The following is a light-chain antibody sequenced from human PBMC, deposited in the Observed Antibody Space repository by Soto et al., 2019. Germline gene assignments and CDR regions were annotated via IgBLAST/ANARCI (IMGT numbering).Light chain of an antibody. CDR3: RSYSSGSLRV. Sequence: SALTQPASVSGSPGQSITISCTGTSSDVGGYNYVSWYQHHPGKAPKLLIYEVSYRPSGVSDRFSGSKSANTASLTISGLQAEDEADYYCRSYSSGSLRVFGTGTKVTGL. V-gene: IGLV2-14*01. J-gene: IGLJ1*01. CDR1: SSDVGGYNY. CDR2: EVS.